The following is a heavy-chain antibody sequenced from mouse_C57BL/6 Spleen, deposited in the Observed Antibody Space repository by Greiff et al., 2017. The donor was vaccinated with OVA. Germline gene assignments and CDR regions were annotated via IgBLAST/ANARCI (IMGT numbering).Heavy chain of an antibody. D-gene: IGHD2-4*01. Sequence: VQLQQSGPELVKPGASVKISCTASDYAFSSSWMNWVKQRPGKGLEWIGRIYPGDGDTNYNGKFKGKATLTADKSSSTAYMQLSSLTSEDSAVYFCARQDYDWYFDVWGTGTTVTSPQ. V-gene: IGHV1-82*01. CDR1: DYAFSSSW. J-gene: IGHJ1*03. CDR3: ARQDYDWYFDV. CDR2: IYPGDGDT.